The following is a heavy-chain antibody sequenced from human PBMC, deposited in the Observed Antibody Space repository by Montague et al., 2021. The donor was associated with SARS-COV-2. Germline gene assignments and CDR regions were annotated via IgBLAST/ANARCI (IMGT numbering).Heavy chain of an antibody. J-gene: IGHJ3*02. D-gene: IGHD2-21*02. CDR2: FCMIRRT. Sequence: SETLSLTCTGPGASNCGADWRWIRQNPSKQLEWIGDFCMIRRTDYNPSLTSRATTSRDTSKNQFSLKVKSVTAADTAVYYCARETMTADAFDIWGQGTMVTVSS. CDR3: ARETMTADAFDI. V-gene: IGHV4-59*12. CDR1: GASNCGAD.